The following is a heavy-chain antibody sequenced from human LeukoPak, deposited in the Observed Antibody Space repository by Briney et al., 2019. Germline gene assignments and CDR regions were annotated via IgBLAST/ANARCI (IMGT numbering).Heavy chain of an antibody. CDR2: IYSSGSTI. Sequence: PGGSLSLSCAVSGFTFSDYHMSWIRQPPGKGLEWVGYIYSSGSTIYYADSGKARFTISRDNAKNSQYLQMNSQRAEDTAVYYCARAYDSSGYYLDYWGQGTLVTVSS. J-gene: IGHJ4*02. CDR3: ARAYDSSGYYLDY. CDR1: GFTFSDYH. V-gene: IGHV3-11*01. D-gene: IGHD3-22*01.